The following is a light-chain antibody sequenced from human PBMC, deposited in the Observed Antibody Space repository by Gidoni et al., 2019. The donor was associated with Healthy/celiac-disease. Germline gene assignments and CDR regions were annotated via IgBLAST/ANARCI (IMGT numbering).Light chain of an antibody. CDR3: QQSYSTPWT. CDR1: QSISSY. V-gene: IGKV1-39*01. Sequence: QSPSSLSASVGDRVTITCRASQSISSYLNWYQQKPGKAPKLLIYAASSLQSGVPSRFSGSGSGTDFTLTILSLQPEDFAAYYCQQSYSTPWTFGQGTKVEIK. CDR2: AAS. J-gene: IGKJ1*01.